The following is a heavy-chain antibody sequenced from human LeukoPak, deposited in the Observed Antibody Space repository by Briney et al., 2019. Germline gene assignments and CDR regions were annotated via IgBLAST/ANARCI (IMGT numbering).Heavy chain of an antibody. D-gene: IGHD2-15*01. J-gene: IGHJ6*02. Sequence: GGSLRLSCAASGFTFSSYAMHWVRQAPGKGLEYVSAISSNGGSTYYANSVKGRFTISRDNSKNTLYLQMGSLRAEDMAVYYCARWWPLFSLDVWGQGTTVTVSS. CDR2: ISSNGGST. CDR3: ARWWPLFSLDV. CDR1: GFTFSSYA. V-gene: IGHV3-64*01.